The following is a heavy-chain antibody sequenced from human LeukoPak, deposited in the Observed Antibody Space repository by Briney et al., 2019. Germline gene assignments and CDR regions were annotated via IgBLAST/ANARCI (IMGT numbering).Heavy chain of an antibody. J-gene: IGHJ4*02. CDR3: ARSYYDSSGYPY. Sequence: PSETLCLSCAVSGGSISGYYWSWIRQPPGKGLEWVGEITHSGSTKYNPSLKSRVNISADTSKNHFSLKLSSVTAADTAVYYCARSYYDSSGYPYWGQGTLVTVSS. CDR1: GGSISGYY. V-gene: IGHV4-34*01. D-gene: IGHD3-22*01. CDR2: ITHSGST.